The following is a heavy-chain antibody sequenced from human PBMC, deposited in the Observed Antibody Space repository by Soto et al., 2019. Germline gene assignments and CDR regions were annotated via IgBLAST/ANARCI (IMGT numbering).Heavy chain of an antibody. CDR3: ARDDRTAHIVVVTAIRANQLCGMDV. CDR2: IIPIFGTA. V-gene: IGHV1-69*12. D-gene: IGHD2-21*02. J-gene: IGHJ6*02. Sequence: QVQLVQSGAEVKKPGSSVKVSCKASGGTFSSYAISWVRQAPGQGLEWMGGIIPIFGTANYAQKFQGRVTVPEPEAASAPYIELSSLRSEDTAVYYCARDDRTAHIVVVTAIRANQLCGMDVWGQGTTVTVSS. CDR1: GGTFSSYA.